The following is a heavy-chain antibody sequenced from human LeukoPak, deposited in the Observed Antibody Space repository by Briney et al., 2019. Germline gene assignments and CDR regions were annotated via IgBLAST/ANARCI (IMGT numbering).Heavy chain of an antibody. CDR1: GFTLTSYD. V-gene: IGHV1-8*01. Sequence: ASVKVSCKASGFTLTSYDINWVRQATGQGLEWMGWMNPSNGNTGYAQKFQGRVTMTRDTSISTAYMELRSLRSDDTAVYYCVRDGEGVAISVNYWFDPWGQGTLVTVSS. D-gene: IGHD3-10*01. CDR2: MNPSNGNT. CDR3: VRDGEGVAISVNYWFDP. J-gene: IGHJ5*02.